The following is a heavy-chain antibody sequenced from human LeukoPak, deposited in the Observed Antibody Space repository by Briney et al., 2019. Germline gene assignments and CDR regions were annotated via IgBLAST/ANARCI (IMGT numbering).Heavy chain of an antibody. J-gene: IGHJ6*03. CDR2: ISTSTTTI. V-gene: IGHV3-48*04. CDR3: ARLWYSGSNYYYYYMDV. CDR1: GFTFSSYS. Sequence: GGSLRLSCEASGFTFSSYSMNWVRQAPGKGLEWISYISTSTTTIYYANSVKGRFTISRDNAKNTLYLQMKSLRAEDTATYFCARLWYSGSNYYYYYMDVWGKGTTVTVSS. D-gene: IGHD1-26*01.